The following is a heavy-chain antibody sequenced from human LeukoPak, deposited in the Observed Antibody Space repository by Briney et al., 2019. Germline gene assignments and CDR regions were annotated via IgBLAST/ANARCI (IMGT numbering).Heavy chain of an antibody. CDR1: GFTFSGSA. Sequence: PGGSLRLSCAASGFTFSGSAMHWVRQASGKGLEWVGRIRSKANSYATAYAASVKGRFTISRDDSKNTAYLQMNSLKTEDTAAYYYTGAPAADDYWGQGTLVTVSS. J-gene: IGHJ4*02. V-gene: IGHV3-73*01. CDR3: TGAPAADDY. CDR2: IRSKANSYAT. D-gene: IGHD6-13*01.